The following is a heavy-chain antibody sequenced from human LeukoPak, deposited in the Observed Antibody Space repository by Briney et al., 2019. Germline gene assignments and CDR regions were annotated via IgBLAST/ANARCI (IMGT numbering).Heavy chain of an antibody. J-gene: IGHJ4*02. CDR1: GFTFSSYS. D-gene: IGHD3-22*01. Sequence: GGSLRLSCAASGFTFSSYSMNWVRQAPGKGLEWVSSISSSSSYIYYADSVKGRFTISRDNSKNTLYLQMNSLRAEDTAVYYCAKDRSLVVISDYWGQGTLVTVSS. CDR2: ISSSSSYI. CDR3: AKDRSLVVISDY. V-gene: IGHV3-21*01.